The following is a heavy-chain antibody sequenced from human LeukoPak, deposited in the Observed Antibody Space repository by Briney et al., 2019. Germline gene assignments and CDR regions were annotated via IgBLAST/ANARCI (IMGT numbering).Heavy chain of an antibody. CDR2: NYYSGST. CDR1: GGSISSGDYY. V-gene: IGHV4-30-4*08. D-gene: IGHD3-3*01. Sequence: PSQTLSLTCTVSGGSISSGDYYWSWIRQPPGKGLEWIGYNYYSGSTYYNPSLKSRVTISVDTSKNQFSLKLSSVTAADTAVYYCARHVSRYDFWSGIVGDAFDIWGQGTMVTVSS. CDR3: ARHVSRYDFWSGIVGDAFDI. J-gene: IGHJ3*02.